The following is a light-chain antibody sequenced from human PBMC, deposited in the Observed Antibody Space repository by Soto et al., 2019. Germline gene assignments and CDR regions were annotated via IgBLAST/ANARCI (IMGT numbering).Light chain of an antibody. CDR3: QHYNSYSWT. CDR1: QSITIW. V-gene: IGKV1-5*01. J-gene: IGKJ1*01. CDR2: DAS. Sequence: DIQMTQSPSTLSASVGDRVTITCRASQSITIWLAWYQQKPGKAPKLLIFDASSLESGVPSRFSGSGSGTEFTLTIRRLQPDDFATYYCQHYNSYSWTFGQGTKVEIK.